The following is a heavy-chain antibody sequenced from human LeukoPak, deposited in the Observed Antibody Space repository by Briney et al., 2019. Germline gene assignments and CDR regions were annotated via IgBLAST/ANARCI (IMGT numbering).Heavy chain of an antibody. Sequence: PGGSLRLSCAASGFTFSSYSMNWVRQAPGKGLEWVSYISSSSSYIYYADSVKGRFTISRDNAKNSLYLQMNSLRAEDTAVYYCAREYPKAARAWGYWGQGTLVTVSS. CDR3: AREYPKAARAWGY. CDR1: GFTFSSYS. CDR2: ISSSSSYI. D-gene: IGHD6-6*01. V-gene: IGHV3-21*01. J-gene: IGHJ4*02.